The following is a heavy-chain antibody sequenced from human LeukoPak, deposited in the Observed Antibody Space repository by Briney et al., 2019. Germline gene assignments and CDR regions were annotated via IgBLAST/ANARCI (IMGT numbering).Heavy chain of an antibody. Sequence: SQTLSLTCAISGDSVSSNSAAWHWLRQSPSRGLEWLARTYYRSKWYSDYAPSVKSRITIDADTSKNQFSLQLSSVPPEDTAVYYCARIVPAGDWYFDLWGRGTLVIVSS. CDR2: TYYRSKWYS. CDR1: GDSVSSNSAA. J-gene: IGHJ2*01. CDR3: ARIVPAGDWYFDL. D-gene: IGHD2-2*01. V-gene: IGHV6-1*01.